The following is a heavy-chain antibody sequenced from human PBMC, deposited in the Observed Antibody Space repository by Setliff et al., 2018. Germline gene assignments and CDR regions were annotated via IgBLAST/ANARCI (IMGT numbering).Heavy chain of an antibody. Sequence: GGSLRLSCEASGISFSDHFMRWIRQAPGKGLEWVSFISYVVGVTYYGDSVKGRFTISRDNIKNLLYLEMSSLRVEDTALYYCASSGGNWGVAFDVWGPGTMVTVSS. J-gene: IGHJ3*01. V-gene: IGHV3-11*04. CDR1: GISFSDHF. D-gene: IGHD7-27*01. CDR3: ASSGGNWGVAFDV. CDR2: ISYVVGVT.